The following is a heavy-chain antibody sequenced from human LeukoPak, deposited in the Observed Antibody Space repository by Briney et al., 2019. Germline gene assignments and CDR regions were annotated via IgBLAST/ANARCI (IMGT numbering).Heavy chain of an antibody. CDR1: GFIFSTYV. CDR3: ARGRGSS. D-gene: IGHD2-21*01. V-gene: IGHV3-48*02. Sequence: PGGSLTHSCAGSGFIFSTYVMNGVGPARGKGLEWISYIGTRDNTMYYANSVKGRFTISRDNAKNSLYLQMNSLRDEDTAIYYCARGRGSSWGQGTLVTVSS. CDR2: IGTRDNTM. J-gene: IGHJ5*02.